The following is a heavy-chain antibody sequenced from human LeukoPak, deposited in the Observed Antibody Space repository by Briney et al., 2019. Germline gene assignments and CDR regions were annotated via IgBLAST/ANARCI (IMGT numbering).Heavy chain of an antibody. Sequence: SETLSLTCNVSGVSVSDGRYYWTWIRQHPGKGLEWIDYKYYSGSAKYKPSLKSRLTISIDTSKNQFSLQLSSVTAADTATYYCATPYCSGISCLDVFNMWGQGTRVTVSS. J-gene: IGHJ3*02. V-gene: IGHV4-31*03. CDR3: ATPYCSGISCLDVFNM. D-gene: IGHD2-2*01. CDR1: GVSVSDGRYY. CDR2: KYYSGSA.